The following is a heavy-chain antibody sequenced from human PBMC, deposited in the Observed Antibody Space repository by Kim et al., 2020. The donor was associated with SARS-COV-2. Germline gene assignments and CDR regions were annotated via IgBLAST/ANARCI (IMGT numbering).Heavy chain of an antibody. V-gene: IGHV3-30*02. D-gene: IGHD2-8*01. CDR3: AKEASTNGLYGMDV. Sequence: ADAVKCRFTTSRDNSKNTLNLQMNSLRAEDTALYYCAKEASTNGLYGMDVWGQGTTVIVSS. J-gene: IGHJ6*02.